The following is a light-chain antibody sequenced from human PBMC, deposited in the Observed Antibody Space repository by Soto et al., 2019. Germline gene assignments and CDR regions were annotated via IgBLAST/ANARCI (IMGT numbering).Light chain of an antibody. Sequence: QSVLTQPASVSGSPGQSITISCTGTSSDVGGYNLVSWYQQHPGKAPKLMIYEVTKRPSGVSNRFSGSKSGNTASLTISELQAEDEADYYCCSYAGSSTSLYVFGTGTKVTVL. CDR2: EVT. V-gene: IGLV2-23*02. CDR1: SSDVGGYNL. CDR3: CSYAGSSTSLYV. J-gene: IGLJ1*01.